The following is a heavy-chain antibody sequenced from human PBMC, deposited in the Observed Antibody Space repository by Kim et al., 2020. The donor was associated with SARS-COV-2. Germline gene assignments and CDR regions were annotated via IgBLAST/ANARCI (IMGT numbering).Heavy chain of an antibody. D-gene: IGHD3-22*01. J-gene: IGHJ5*02. V-gene: IGHV6-1*01. CDR3: ARGGGYRLDP. Sequence: SQTLSLTCDISGESVSSNSATYNWIRQSPSRGLEWLGRTYYRSKWYNDYAVSVKSRITINPDTSKNQFSLQLTSVTPEDTAVYYCARGGGYRLDPWGQGALVTASS. CDR2: TYYRSKWYN. CDR1: GESVSSNSAT.